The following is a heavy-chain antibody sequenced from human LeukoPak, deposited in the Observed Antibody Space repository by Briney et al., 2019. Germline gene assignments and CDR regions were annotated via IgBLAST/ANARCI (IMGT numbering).Heavy chain of an antibody. CDR3: ARHGGALFEY. D-gene: IGHD3-16*01. V-gene: IGHV3-20*04. Sequence: GGSLRLSCAASGFTFDDYGMSWVRQAPGKGLEWVSGIKWNGGSTSYADSVKGRCTISRDNSKNTLYLQMNSLRAEDTAVYYCARHGGALFEYWGQGTLVTVSS. CDR2: IKWNGGST. J-gene: IGHJ4*02. CDR1: GFTFDDYG.